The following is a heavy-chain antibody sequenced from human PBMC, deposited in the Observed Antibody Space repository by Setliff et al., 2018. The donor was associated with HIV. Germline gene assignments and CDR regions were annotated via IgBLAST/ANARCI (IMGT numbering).Heavy chain of an antibody. Sequence: SETLSLTCAVYGRSFSGYYWNWIRQPPGKGLARSGELDHSGSTKYHASLKSRVTISVDTSKKQFSLKLSSVTAADTAVYYCARRDGYSYGFYFDYWGQGTLVTVSS. CDR3: ARRDGYSYGFYFDY. J-gene: IGHJ4*02. CDR2: LDHSGST. CDR1: GRSFSGYY. D-gene: IGHD5-18*01. V-gene: IGHV4-34*01.